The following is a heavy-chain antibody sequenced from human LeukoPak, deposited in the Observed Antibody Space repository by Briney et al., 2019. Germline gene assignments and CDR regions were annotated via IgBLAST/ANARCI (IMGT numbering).Heavy chain of an antibody. Sequence: GGSLRLSCAASGFTFSSYWMSWVRQAPGKGLEWVANIKQDGSEKYYVDSVKGRFTISSDNARNSLYLQMNNLRAEDTAVYYCATSYSTFYYYGLDVWGQGTTVTVSS. CDR3: ATSYSTFYYYGLDV. CDR2: IKQDGSEK. V-gene: IGHV3-7*01. J-gene: IGHJ6*02. D-gene: IGHD4-11*01. CDR1: GFTFSSYW.